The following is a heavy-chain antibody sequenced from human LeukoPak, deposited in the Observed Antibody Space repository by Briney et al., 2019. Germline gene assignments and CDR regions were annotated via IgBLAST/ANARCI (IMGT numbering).Heavy chain of an antibody. CDR3: AKAPVTTCRGAFCYPFDY. CDR2: INYSGST. D-gene: IGHD2-15*01. J-gene: IGHJ4*02. Sequence: SETLSLTCSVSGGSIRSYYWSWIRQPPGKGLEWIGYINYSGSTNYKPSLKSRVTISVDRSKKQFSLKLSSVTAADTAVYYCAKAPVTTCRGAFCYPFDYWGLGTLVTVSS. CDR1: GGSIRSYY. V-gene: IGHV4-59*01.